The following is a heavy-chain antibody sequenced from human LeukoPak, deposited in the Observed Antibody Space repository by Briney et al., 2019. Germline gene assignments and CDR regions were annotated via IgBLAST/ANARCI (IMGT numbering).Heavy chain of an antibody. CDR1: GGSFSGYY. CDR3: ARRSRIAARSFDP. J-gene: IGHJ5*02. V-gene: IGHV4-34*01. CDR2: INHSGST. D-gene: IGHD6-6*01. Sequence: PSETLSLTCAVYGGSFSGYYWSWIRQPPGKGLEWIGEINHSGSTNYNPSLKSRVTISVDTSKNQFSLKLSSVTAADTAVYYCARRSRIAARSFDPWGQGTLVTVSS.